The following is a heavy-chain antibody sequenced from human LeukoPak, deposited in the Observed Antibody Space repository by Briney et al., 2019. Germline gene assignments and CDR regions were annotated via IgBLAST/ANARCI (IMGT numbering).Heavy chain of an antibody. CDR1: GFSFSGYA. CDR2: ISGSGDNT. CDR3: AREEGLRWYYYYGMDV. Sequence: GESLRLSCAASGFSFSGYAMTWVRQAPGKGLEWVSTISGSGDNTYYADSVKGRFTISRDNSTDKLYLQMNSLRAEDTAVYYCAREEGLRWYYYYGMDVWGQGTTVTVSS. V-gene: IGHV3-23*01. D-gene: IGHD4-23*01. J-gene: IGHJ6*02.